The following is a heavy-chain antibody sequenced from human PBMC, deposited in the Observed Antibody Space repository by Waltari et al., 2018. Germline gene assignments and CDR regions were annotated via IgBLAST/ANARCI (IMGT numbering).Heavy chain of an antibody. V-gene: IGHV3-7*01. CDR2: LKQDGSEK. D-gene: IGHD3-16*01. Sequence: EVRLVESGGGLVQPGGSLRLSCAASGFTFSDYWMSWVRQAPGQGLEWVAKLKQDGSEKYQVDPVKGRFTISRDNAKNSLYLQMNSLRAEDTAVYFCARGGSWAIDYWGQGTLVTVSS. CDR1: GFTFSDYW. J-gene: IGHJ4*02. CDR3: ARGGSWAIDY.